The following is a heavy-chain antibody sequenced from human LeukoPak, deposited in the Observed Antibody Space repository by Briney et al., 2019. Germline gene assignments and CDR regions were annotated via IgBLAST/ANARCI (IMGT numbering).Heavy chain of an antibody. V-gene: IGHV1-8*01. D-gene: IGHD5-12*01. J-gene: IGHJ4*02. CDR1: GYTFTSYD. CDR3: AKGGRWLQRVDY. Sequence: ASVKVSCKASGYTFTSYDINWVRQATGQGLEWMGWMNPNSGNTGYAQKFQGRVTMTRNTSISTAYMELSSLRSEDTAVYYCAKGGRWLQRVDYWGQGTLVTVSS. CDR2: MNPNSGNT.